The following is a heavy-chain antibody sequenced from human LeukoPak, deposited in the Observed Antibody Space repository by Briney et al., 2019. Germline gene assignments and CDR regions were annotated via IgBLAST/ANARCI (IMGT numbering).Heavy chain of an antibody. CDR3: ATRDDYSNYVVLDY. CDR1: GFNFGIYG. Sequence: GGSLRLSCTASGFNFGIYGMHWVRQAPGKGLEWVAFIRNDGTNEYYTDSVKGRFTVSRDNSKNTLYLQMNSLRAEDTAVYYCATRDDYSNYVVLDYWGQGTLVTVSS. V-gene: IGHV3-30*02. J-gene: IGHJ4*02. D-gene: IGHD4-11*01. CDR2: IRNDGTNE.